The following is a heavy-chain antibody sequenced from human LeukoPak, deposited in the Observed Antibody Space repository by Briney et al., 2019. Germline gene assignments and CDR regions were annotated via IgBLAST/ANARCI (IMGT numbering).Heavy chain of an antibody. CDR1: GGSISNYY. CDR2: IYYSGST. V-gene: IGHV4-59*01. Sequence: SETLSLTCTVSGGSISNYYWSWIRQPPGKGLEWIGYIYYSGSTNYNPSLKSRVTISVDTSKTQFSLKLTSVTAADTAVYYCARGTDIVVVPAAPGEDYYYMDVWGKGTTVTVSS. CDR3: ARGTDIVVVPAAPGEDYYYMDV. J-gene: IGHJ6*03. D-gene: IGHD2-2*01.